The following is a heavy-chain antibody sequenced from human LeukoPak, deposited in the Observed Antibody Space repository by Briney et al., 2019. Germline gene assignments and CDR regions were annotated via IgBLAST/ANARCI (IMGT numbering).Heavy chain of an antibody. CDR1: GYTFTSYG. D-gene: IGHD3-22*01. CDR2: ISAYNGNT. J-gene: IGHJ4*02. CDR3: ARDGRITMIVVVTGFDY. V-gene: IGHV1-18*01. Sequence: GASVKVSCKASGYTFTSYGISWVRQAPGQGLEWMGWISAYNGNTNYAQKLQGRVTMTTDTSTSTAYMELRSLRSDDTAVYYCARDGRITMIVVVTGFDYWGQGTLVTVSS.